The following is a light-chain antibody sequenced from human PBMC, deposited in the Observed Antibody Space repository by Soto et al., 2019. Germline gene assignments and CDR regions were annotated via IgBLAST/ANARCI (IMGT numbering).Light chain of an antibody. CDR3: TSYTTSSPYLV. CDR2: DVT. J-gene: IGLJ3*02. CDR1: SSDVGGYNY. V-gene: IGLV2-14*03. Sequence: QSALTQPASVSGSPGQSITISCTGTSSDVGGYNYVSWYPHHPGKAPKLMIYDVTNRPSGVSNRFSGSKSGNTASLTISGLQAEDEGDYYCTSYTTSSPYLVFGGGTKLTVL.